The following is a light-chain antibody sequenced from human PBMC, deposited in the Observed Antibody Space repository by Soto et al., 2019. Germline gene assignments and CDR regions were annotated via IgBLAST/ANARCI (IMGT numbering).Light chain of an antibody. J-gene: IGLJ2*01. Sequence: QSVLTQPPSPSGTPGQRVTISCSGSRSNIGSNTVNWYQQLPGTAPKLLIYSNNQRPSGVPDRFSGSKSGTSASLAISGLQSEDEADYYCAAWDDSLNGHVVFGGGTKVTVL. V-gene: IGLV1-44*01. CDR3: AAWDDSLNGHVV. CDR1: RSNIGSNT. CDR2: SNN.